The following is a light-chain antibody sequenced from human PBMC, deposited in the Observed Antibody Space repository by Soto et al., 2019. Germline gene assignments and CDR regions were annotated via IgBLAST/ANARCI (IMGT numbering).Light chain of an antibody. V-gene: IGKV3-15*01. CDR1: QSVSSN. Sequence: EIVMTQSPATLSVSPGERATLSCRASQSVSSNLAWYQQKVGLAPRLLIYGASTRATGIPARFSGSGSGTDFTLTISSLQCEDFAVYYCQQYNNWPLLTFGGGTKVEIK. CDR3: QQYNNWPLLT. CDR2: GAS. J-gene: IGKJ4*01.